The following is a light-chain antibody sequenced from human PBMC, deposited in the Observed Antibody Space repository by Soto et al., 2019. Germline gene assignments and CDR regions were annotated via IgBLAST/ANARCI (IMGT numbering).Light chain of an antibody. V-gene: IGLV2-23*02. Sequence: QSALTQPASVSGSPGQSITISCTGTSSDVGSCNCVSWYQQHPGKAPTLIIYEVNKRPSGVSNRFSGSKSGNTASLTISWLQAEDEADYYCCSSVGSPHWVFGGGTKLTVL. CDR2: EVN. CDR3: CSSVGSPHWV. J-gene: IGLJ3*02. CDR1: SSDVGSCNC.